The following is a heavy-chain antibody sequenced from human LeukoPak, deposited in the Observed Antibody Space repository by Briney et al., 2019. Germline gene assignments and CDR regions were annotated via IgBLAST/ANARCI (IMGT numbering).Heavy chain of an antibody. CDR1: GGSVSNGYYY. CDR3: ARAPQPTSYGDYGKRYFDL. D-gene: IGHD4-17*01. Sequence: SETLSLICTASGGSVSNGYYYWSWIRQPPGKGLEWIGYIFHSGSINNNPSLKSRVTISVDTSKNQFSLKLTSVTAADTAVYYCARAPQPTSYGDYGKRYFDLWGRGTLVTVSS. V-gene: IGHV4-61*01. CDR2: IFHSGSI. J-gene: IGHJ2*01.